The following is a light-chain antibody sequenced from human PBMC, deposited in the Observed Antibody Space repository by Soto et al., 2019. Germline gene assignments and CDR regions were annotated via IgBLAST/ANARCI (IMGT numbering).Light chain of an antibody. CDR2: DVS. J-gene: IGLJ1*01. CDR3: SSYTSATTYV. Sequence: QSALTQAASVSGSPGQSSTISCTGTSSDVGAYNYDSWYQQYPGEAPKVIIYDVSHRPAGVSNRFSGSKSGNTASLTISGLQTQDEADYYCSSYTSATTYVFGTGTKVTVL. V-gene: IGLV2-14*01. CDR1: SSDVGAYNY.